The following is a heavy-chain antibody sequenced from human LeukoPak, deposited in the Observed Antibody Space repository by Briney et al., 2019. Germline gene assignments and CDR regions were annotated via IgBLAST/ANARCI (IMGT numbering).Heavy chain of an antibody. CDR1: GFTFNNYG. J-gene: IGHJ6*02. Sequence: GSLRLSCAASGFTFNNYGMNWVRQPPGKGLEWIGYIYYSGSTNYNPSLKSRVTISVDTSKNQFSLKLSSVTAADTAVYYCARGQEYDFWSGYYGGGYYYYGMDVWGQGTTVTVSS. CDR2: IYYSGST. D-gene: IGHD3-3*01. CDR3: ARGQEYDFWSGYYGGGYYYYGMDV. V-gene: IGHV4-59*01.